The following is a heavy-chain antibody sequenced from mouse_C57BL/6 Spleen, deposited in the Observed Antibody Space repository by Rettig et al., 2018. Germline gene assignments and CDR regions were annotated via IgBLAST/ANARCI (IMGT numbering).Heavy chain of an antibody. J-gene: IGHJ3*01. V-gene: IGHV1-62-2*01. D-gene: IGHD2-3*01. CDR3: ARHERGDGYYLAY. Sequence: FKDKATLTADKSSSTVYMELSRLTSEDSAVYFCARHERGDGYYLAYWGQGTLVTVSA.